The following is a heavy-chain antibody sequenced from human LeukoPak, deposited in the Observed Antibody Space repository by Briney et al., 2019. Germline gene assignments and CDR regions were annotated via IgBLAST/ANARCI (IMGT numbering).Heavy chain of an antibody. CDR1: GGSISSSSYY. D-gene: IGHD3-22*01. CDR2: IYYSGST. CDR3: ARRLHYYDSSGPNDAFDI. J-gene: IGHJ3*02. V-gene: IGHV4-39*01. Sequence: PSETLSLTCTVSGGSISSSSYYWGWIRQPPGKGLEWIRSIYYSGSTYYNPSLKSRVTISVDTSKNQFSLKLSSVTAADTAVYYCARRLHYYDSSGPNDAFDIWGQGTMVTVSS.